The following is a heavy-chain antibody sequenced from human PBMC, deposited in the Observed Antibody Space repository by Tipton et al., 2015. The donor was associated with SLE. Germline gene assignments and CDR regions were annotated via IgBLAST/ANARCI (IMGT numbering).Heavy chain of an antibody. CDR3: AREGSSGGSADY. J-gene: IGHJ4*02. CDR1: GFTFRSYD. D-gene: IGHD6-25*01. Sequence: SLRLSCAASGFTFRSYDMHWVRQAPGKGLEWVAVISHDGGKEYYADSVKGRFTISRDNFKNTLYLQMSSLRAEDTSLYYCAREGSSGGSADYWGQGTLVTVSS. V-gene: IGHV3-30*04. CDR2: ISHDGGKE.